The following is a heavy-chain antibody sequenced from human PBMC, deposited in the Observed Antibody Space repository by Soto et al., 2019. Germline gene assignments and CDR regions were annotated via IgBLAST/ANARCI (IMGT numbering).Heavy chain of an antibody. Sequence: QLQLQESGPGLVKPSETLSLTCTVSSASISSSTYTWGWIRQPPGKGLEWIGSIYYSGTTYYNPYPNSRVTVSVETSKNQFSLKVTSVTAADTAVYYCARLHGYCISSSCHGHYAMDVWGQGTTVTVSS. J-gene: IGHJ6*02. CDR1: SASISSSTYT. CDR2: IYYSGTT. D-gene: IGHD2-2*01. V-gene: IGHV4-39*01. CDR3: ARLHGYCISSSCHGHYAMDV.